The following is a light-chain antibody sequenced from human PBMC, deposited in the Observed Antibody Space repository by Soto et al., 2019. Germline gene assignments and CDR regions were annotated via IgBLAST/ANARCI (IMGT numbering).Light chain of an antibody. CDR2: GAS. J-gene: IGKJ2*01. Sequence: EVVLTQSPATLSLSPGERVTLSCRASQSVNSNYLAWYQQKPGQAPRLLIYGASSRATGIPDRFSGSGSGTDFTLTISRLEPADFAVYYCQQYGSSQYTFGQGTKLEIK. V-gene: IGKV3-20*01. CDR1: QSVNSNY. CDR3: QQYGSSQYT.